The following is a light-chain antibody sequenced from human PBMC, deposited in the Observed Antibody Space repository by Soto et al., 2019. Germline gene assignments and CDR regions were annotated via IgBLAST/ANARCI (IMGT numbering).Light chain of an antibody. CDR3: QSYDSSLSGSWV. J-gene: IGLJ3*02. CDR2: GNS. V-gene: IGLV1-40*01. Sequence: QSVLTQPPSVSGAPGQRVTISCTGSSSNIGAEYDGHWYQQLPGTAPKLLIYGNSNRPSGVPDRFSGSKSGTSASLAITGLQAEDEADYYCQSYDSSLSGSWVFGGGTQLTVL. CDR1: SSNIGAEYD.